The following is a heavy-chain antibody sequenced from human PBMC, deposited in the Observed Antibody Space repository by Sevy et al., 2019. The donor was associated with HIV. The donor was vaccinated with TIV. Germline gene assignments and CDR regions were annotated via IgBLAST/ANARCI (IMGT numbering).Heavy chain of an antibody. V-gene: IGHV1-18*01. CDR3: TRVDPYYEFGDV. Sequence: ASVKVSCKASGYTLNNYGISWVRQAPGQGLEWIGWITAYKDNTNYAQNFQGRVTMTTDTSTSTAYMELRTLRSDDTAVYYCTRVDPYYEFGDVWGQGTTVTVSS. CDR1: GYTLNNYG. J-gene: IGHJ6*02. CDR2: ITAYKDNT. D-gene: IGHD3-3*01.